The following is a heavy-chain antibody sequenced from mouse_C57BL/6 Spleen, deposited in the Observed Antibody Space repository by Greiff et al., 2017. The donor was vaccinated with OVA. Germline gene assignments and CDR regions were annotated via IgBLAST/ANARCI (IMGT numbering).Heavy chain of an antibody. D-gene: IGHD1-1*01. J-gene: IGHJ1*03. CDR2: INPNNGGT. CDR3: ARELITTVDYV. Sequence: EVQLQQSGPELVKPGASVKISCKASGYTFTDYYMNWVKQSNGKSLEWIGDINPNNGGTSYNQKFKGKATLTVDKSSSTAYMERRSLKSEDSAVYYCARELITTVDYVWGTGTTVTVSS. CDR1: GYTFTDYY. V-gene: IGHV1-26*01.